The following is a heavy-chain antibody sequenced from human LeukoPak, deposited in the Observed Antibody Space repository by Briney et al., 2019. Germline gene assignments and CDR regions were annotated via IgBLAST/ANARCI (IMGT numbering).Heavy chain of an antibody. V-gene: IGHV3-21*01. D-gene: IGHD3-10*01. CDR1: GFTFSSYS. CDR3: ARSPITMVRGVIIN. CDR2: ISSSSSYI. Sequence: PGGSLRLSCAASGFTFSSYSMNWVRQAPGKGLEWVSSISSSSSYIYYADSVKGRFTISRDNAKNPLYLQMNSLRAEDTAVYYCARSPITMVRGVIINWGQGTLVTVSS. J-gene: IGHJ4*02.